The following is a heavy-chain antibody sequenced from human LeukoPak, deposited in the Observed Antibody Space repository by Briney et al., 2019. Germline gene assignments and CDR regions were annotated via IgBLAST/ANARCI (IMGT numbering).Heavy chain of an antibody. Sequence: GASVKVSCKASGYTFTSYGISWVRQAPGQGLEWMGWISAYNGNTNYAQKFQGRVTITADKSTSTAYMELSSLRSEDTAVYYCARVGMATYSAIWFDPWGQGTLVTVSS. J-gene: IGHJ5*02. V-gene: IGHV1-18*01. D-gene: IGHD5-12*01. CDR2: ISAYNGNT. CDR1: GYTFTSYG. CDR3: ARVGMATYSAIWFDP.